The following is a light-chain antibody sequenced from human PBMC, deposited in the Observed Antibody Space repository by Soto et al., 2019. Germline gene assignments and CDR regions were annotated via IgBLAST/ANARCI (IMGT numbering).Light chain of an antibody. V-gene: IGKV1-5*01. J-gene: IGKJ2*01. CDR2: DAS. CDR3: QQYNSYSYT. Sequence: DIQMTQSPSTLSASVGGRFTITCLAIQSISSWLAWYEQKPGQAPKLLIYDASSLESGVPSRFSGSGSGTEFTLTISSLPPDDFETYYCQQYNSYSYTFGQGTKVDIK. CDR1: QSISSW.